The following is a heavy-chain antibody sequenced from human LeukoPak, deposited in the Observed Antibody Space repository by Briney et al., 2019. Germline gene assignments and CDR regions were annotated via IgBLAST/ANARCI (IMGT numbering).Heavy chain of an antibody. Sequence: MPSETLSLTCTVSGGSISSRSYYWGWIRQPPGKGLEWIGSIYYSGSTYYNPSPKSRVSISVDTSKIQFSLKLNSVTAADTAVYYCARQYYYDSSGYPLDYWGQGTLVTVSS. J-gene: IGHJ4*02. V-gene: IGHV4-39*01. CDR2: IYYSGST. D-gene: IGHD3-22*01. CDR1: GGSISSRSYY. CDR3: ARQYYYDSSGYPLDY.